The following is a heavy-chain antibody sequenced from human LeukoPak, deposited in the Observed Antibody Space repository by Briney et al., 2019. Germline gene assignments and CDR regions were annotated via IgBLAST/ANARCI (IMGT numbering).Heavy chain of an antibody. CDR3: ARSFRYSGYDYYFDP. CDR1: GGSISSYY. J-gene: IGHJ5*02. CDR2: IYYSGST. D-gene: IGHD5-12*01. V-gene: IGHV4-59*12. Sequence: PSETLSLTCTVSGGSISSYYWSWIRQPPGKGLELIGYIYYSGSTNYNPSLKSRVTISVDTSKNQFSLELTSVTAADTAVYYCARSFRYSGYDYYFDPWGQGTLVTVSS.